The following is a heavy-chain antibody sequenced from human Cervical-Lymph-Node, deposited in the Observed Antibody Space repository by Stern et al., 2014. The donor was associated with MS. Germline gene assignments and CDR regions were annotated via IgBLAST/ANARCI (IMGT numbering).Heavy chain of an antibody. D-gene: IGHD6-13*01. V-gene: IGHV4-39*01. CDR3: SRHLPYSSSWYNWFDP. CDR2: GSYTGST. J-gene: IGHJ5*02. CDR1: GGSVSDSRYY. Sequence: QVQLQESGPGLVKPSETLSLTCAVSGGSVSDSRYYWGWIRQPPGKGLEWIGSGSYTGSTYNNPSLKSRVTISVDTPKNHFSLQLTSVTAADTALYYCSRHLPYSSSWYNWFDPWGQGTLVTVSS.